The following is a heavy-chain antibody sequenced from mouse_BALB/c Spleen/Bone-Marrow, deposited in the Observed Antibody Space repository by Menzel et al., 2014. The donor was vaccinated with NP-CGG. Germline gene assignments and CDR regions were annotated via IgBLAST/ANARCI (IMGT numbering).Heavy chain of an antibody. CDR3: ASKKNYYAMDY. V-gene: IGHV14-3*02. CDR1: GFNIKDTY. Sequence: EVQLQQSGAELVKPGASVKLSCTASGFNIKDTYMHWVKQRPEQGLEWIGRIDSANGYTNYAPKFQGKATITADTSSNTAYLQLSSLTSEDTAVYYCASKKNYYAMDYWGQGTSVTVSS. J-gene: IGHJ4*01. CDR2: IDSANGYT.